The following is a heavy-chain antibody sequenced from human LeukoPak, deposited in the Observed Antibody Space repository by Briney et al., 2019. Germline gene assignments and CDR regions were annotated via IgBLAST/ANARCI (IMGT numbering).Heavy chain of an antibody. CDR3: ARGWKLSGSYYFDY. D-gene: IGHD3-10*01. CDR1: GGSFSGYY. V-gene: IGHV4-34*01. J-gene: IGHJ4*02. CDR2: INHSGST. Sequence: PSETLSLTCAVYGGSFSGYYWSWIRQPPGKGXXXXGEINHSGSTNYNPSLKSRVTISVDTSKNQFSLKLSSVTAADTAVYYCARGWKLSGSYYFDYWGQGTLVTVSS.